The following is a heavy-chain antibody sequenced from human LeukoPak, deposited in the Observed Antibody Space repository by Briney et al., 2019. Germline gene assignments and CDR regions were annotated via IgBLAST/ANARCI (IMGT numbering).Heavy chain of an antibody. CDR2: INPNSGGT. CDR1: GYTFTGYY. D-gene: IGHD4-17*01. V-gene: IGHV1-2*02. CDR3: ARSPKGGDYVRRGPYFDY. Sequence: ASVKVSCKASGYTFTGYYMHWVRQAPGQGLEWMGWINPNSGGTNYAQKFQGGVTMTRDTSISTAYMELSRLRSDDTAVYYCARSPKGGDYVRRGPYFDYWGQGTLVTVSS. J-gene: IGHJ4*02.